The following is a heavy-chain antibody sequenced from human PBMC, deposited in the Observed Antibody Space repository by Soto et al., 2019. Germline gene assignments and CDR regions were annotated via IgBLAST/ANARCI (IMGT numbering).Heavy chain of an antibody. CDR3: ARDGPDRVLDYYYGMDV. CDR1: GGSISSGGYY. J-gene: IGHJ6*02. CDR2: SYYSGST. V-gene: IGHV4-31*03. D-gene: IGHD6-6*01. Sequence: QVQLQESGPGLVKPSQTLSLTCTVSGGSISSGGYYWSWIRQHPGKGLEWIGYSYYSGSTYYNPSLKSRVTRSVATSKNQFSLKLSSVTAADTAVYYCARDGPDRVLDYYYGMDVWGQGTTVTVSS.